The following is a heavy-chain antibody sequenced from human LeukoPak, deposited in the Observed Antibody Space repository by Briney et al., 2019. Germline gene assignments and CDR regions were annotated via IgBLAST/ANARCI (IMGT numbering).Heavy chain of an antibody. V-gene: IGHV1-24*01. J-gene: IGHJ4*02. Sequence: GASVKVSCKVSGDTLNELSMHWVRQAPGKGLEWMGGFDPEDGESIYAQKSQGRVTMTEDTSTDTAYMELSSLRSEDTAVYYCATDQRYNNNRQNDYWGQGTLVTVSS. CDR3: ATDQRYNNNRQNDY. CDR1: GDTLNELS. D-gene: IGHD1-1*01. CDR2: FDPEDGES.